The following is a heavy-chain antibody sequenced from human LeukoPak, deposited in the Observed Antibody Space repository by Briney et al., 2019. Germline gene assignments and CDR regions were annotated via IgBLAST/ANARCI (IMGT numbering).Heavy chain of an antibody. Sequence: TGGSLRLSCAASGFTFSSYGMHWVRQAPGKGLEWVAFIRYDGSNKYYADSVKGRFTISRDNSKNTLYLQMNSLRAEDTAVYYCAKDLGIFGVVIGAFDIWGQGTMVTVSS. CDR3: AKDLGIFGVVIGAFDI. J-gene: IGHJ3*02. D-gene: IGHD3-3*01. CDR2: IRYDGSNK. CDR1: GFTFSSYG. V-gene: IGHV3-30*02.